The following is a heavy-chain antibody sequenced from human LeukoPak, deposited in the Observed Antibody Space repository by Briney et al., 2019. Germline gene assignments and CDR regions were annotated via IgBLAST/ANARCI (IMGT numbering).Heavy chain of an antibody. CDR1: GFTFSSYA. CDR3: ANYYYDSSGYYQFDY. V-gene: IGHV3-23*01. J-gene: IGHJ4*02. CDR2: ISGSGGST. D-gene: IGHD3-22*01. Sequence: GGSLRLSCAASGFTFSSYAMSWVRQAPGKGLEWVSAISGSGGSTYYADSMKGRFTISRDNSKNTLYLQMNSLRAEDTAVYYCANYYYDSSGYYQFDYWGQGTLVTVSS.